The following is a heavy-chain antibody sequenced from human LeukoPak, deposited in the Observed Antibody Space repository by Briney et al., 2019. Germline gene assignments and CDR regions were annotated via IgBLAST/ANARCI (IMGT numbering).Heavy chain of an antibody. D-gene: IGHD3-22*01. Sequence: SETLSLTCTVSGGSISSGDYYWSWIRQPPGKGLEWIGEINHSGSTNYNPSLKSRVTISVDTSKNQFSLKLSSVTAADTAVYYCATQKRAYDSSGYYYFGAFDIWGQGTMVTVSS. CDR2: INHSGST. CDR3: ATQKRAYDSSGYYYFGAFDI. J-gene: IGHJ3*02. V-gene: IGHV4-39*07. CDR1: GGSISSGDYY.